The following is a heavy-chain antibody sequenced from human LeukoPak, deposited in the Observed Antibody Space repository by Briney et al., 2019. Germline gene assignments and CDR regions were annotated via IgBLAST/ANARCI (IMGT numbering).Heavy chain of an antibody. V-gene: IGHV4-4*02. D-gene: IGHD1-26*01. CDR3: ARDFTDSGSSLVYYYYYYMDV. J-gene: IGHJ6*03. CDR1: GGSISSSNW. Sequence: SETLSLTCAVSGGSISSSNWWSWVRQPPGKGLEWIGEIYHSGSTNYNPSLKSRVTISVDTSKNQFSLKLSSVTAADTAVYYCARDFTDSGSSLVYYYYYYMDVWGKGTTVTVSS. CDR2: IYHSGST.